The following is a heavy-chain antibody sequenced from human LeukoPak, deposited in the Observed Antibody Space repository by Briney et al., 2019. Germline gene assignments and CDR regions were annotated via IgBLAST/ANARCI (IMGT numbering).Heavy chain of an antibody. D-gene: IGHD6-13*01. CDR1: GFTFSSYG. J-gene: IGHJ4*02. Sequence: GGSLRLSCTASGFTFSSYGMHWVRQAPGKGLEWVAVISYDGSNKYYADSVEGRFTISRDNSKNTLYLQMNSLRAEDTAVYYCAKEPAPAGAFDYWGQGTLVTVSS. V-gene: IGHV3-30*18. CDR3: AKEPAPAGAFDY. CDR2: ISYDGSNK.